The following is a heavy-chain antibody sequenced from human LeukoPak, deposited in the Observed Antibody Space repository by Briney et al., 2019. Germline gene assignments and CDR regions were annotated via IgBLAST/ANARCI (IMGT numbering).Heavy chain of an antibody. D-gene: IGHD2-2*01. J-gene: IGHJ4*02. CDR3: ATRPRRFSSTSQYYFDY. CDR1: GYTLTELS. CDR2: FDPEDGET. V-gene: IGHV1-24*01. Sequence: ASVKVSCKVSGYTLTELSMHWVRQAPGKGLEWMGGFDPEDGETIYAQKFQGRVTMTEDTSTDTAYMELSSLRSEDTAVYYCATRPRRFSSTSQYYFDYWGQGTLVTVSP.